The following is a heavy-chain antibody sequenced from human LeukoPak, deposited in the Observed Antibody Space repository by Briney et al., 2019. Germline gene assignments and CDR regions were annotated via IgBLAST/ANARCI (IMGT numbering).Heavy chain of an antibody. D-gene: IGHD1-1*01. V-gene: IGHV4-59*08. CDR1: GGSISSFY. CDR2: ISYTVRG. J-gene: IGHJ5*02. Sequence: SETLSLTCAVSGGSISSFYWSWIRQPPGNGLEWIGCISYTVRGNYNPSLKSRVTISVDTPKNQFSLKLSSVTAADTAVYYCATLTTPGWFNPWGEETLVTVSS. CDR3: ATLTTPGWFNP.